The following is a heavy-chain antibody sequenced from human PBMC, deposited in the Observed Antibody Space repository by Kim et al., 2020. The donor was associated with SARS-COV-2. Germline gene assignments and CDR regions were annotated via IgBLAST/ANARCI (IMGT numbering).Heavy chain of an antibody. Sequence: GESLKISCKGSGYSFTSYWIGWGRQMPGKGLEGMGIIYPGDSDTRYRPSFQGQVTISADKSISTAYLQWSSLKASDTAMYYCARLDYDSSGSYYRYYYYAMVLWGQETTLTVSS. D-gene: IGHD3-22*01. CDR3: ARLDYDSSGSYYRYYYYAMVL. J-gene: IGHJ6*02. V-gene: IGHV5-51*01. CDR2: IYPGDSDT. CDR1: GYSFTSYW.